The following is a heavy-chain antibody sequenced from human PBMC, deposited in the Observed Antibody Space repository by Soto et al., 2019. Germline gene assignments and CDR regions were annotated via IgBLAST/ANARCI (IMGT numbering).Heavy chain of an antibody. CDR1: GGSITSGTYY. CDR3: ARSWDDGYNFVV. V-gene: IGHV4-39*01. J-gene: IGHJ4*02. D-gene: IGHD5-12*01. CDR2: LSSTGSI. Sequence: QLQLQESGPGLVKPSETVSLTCSVSGGSITSGTYYWVWIRQPPGKGPEWIGSLSSTGSIHYNPSLKSRVTISVDTSKNLFFLTLTSVTAADTAVYYCARSWDDGYNFVVWGPGTVVTVSS.